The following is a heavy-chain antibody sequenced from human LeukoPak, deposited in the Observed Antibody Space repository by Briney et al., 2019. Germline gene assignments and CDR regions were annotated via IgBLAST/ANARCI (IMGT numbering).Heavy chain of an antibody. D-gene: IGHD6-19*01. CDR3: AGGGVYSSGWYFGDV. J-gene: IGHJ6*04. V-gene: IGHV4-4*07. CDR2: FYKCGTT. CDR1: GDSGTNYY. Sequence: SETLSLTCTVSGDSGTNYYWHWIRQPAGRGLEWIGRFYKCGTTNSNPSLKSRVTISVDTSKNKFSLKLSSVTAGDTAVYYCAGGGVYSSGWYFGDVWGKGTTVTVSS.